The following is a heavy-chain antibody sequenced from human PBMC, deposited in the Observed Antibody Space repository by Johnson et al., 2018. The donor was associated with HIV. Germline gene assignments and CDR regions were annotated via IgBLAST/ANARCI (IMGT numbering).Heavy chain of an antibody. Sequence: QVQLVESGGGLVKPGGSPKLSCEASGFTFSNVWMHWVRQAPGKGLEWVALISYDGGDKDYADSVKGRFTISRDNAKNTLYLKMNSLIPEDTDVYYCCYGSGTYDGPAFDIWGQGTVVIVSS. J-gene: IGHJ3*02. V-gene: IGHV3-30*03. CDR3: CYGSGTYDGPAFDI. CDR1: GFTFSNVW. CDR2: ISYDGGDK. D-gene: IGHD3-10*01.